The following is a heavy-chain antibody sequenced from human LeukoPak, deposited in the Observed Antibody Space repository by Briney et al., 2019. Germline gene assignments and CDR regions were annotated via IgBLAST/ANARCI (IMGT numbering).Heavy chain of an antibody. J-gene: IGHJ5*02. D-gene: IGHD3-3*01. CDR2: INPNSGGT. Sequence: ASVKVSCKVSGYTLTELSMHWVRQAPGQGLEWMGWINPNSGGTNYAQKFQGRVTMTRDTSISTAYMELSRLRSDDTAVYYCARAEPLRFLEWSRTDWFDPWGQGTLVTVSS. CDR3: ARAEPLRFLEWSRTDWFDP. V-gene: IGHV1-2*02. CDR1: GYTLTELS.